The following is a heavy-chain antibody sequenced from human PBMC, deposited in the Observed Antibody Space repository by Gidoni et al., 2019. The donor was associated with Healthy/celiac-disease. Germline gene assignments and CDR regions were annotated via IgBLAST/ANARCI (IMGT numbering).Heavy chain of an antibody. Sequence: QVQLVQSGAEVKKPGASVKVSCKASGYTFTGYYMHWVRQAPGQGLEWMGWINPNSGGTNYAQKFQGWVTMTRDTSISTAYMELSRLRSDDTAVYYCARDGVGATSNYYYGMDVWGQGTTVTVSS. D-gene: IGHD1-26*01. CDR2: INPNSGGT. CDR3: ARDGVGATSNYYYGMDV. CDR1: GYTFTGYY. V-gene: IGHV1-2*04. J-gene: IGHJ6*02.